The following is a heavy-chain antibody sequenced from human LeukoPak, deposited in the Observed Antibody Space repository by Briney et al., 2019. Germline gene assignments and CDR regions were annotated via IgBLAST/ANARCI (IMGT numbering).Heavy chain of an antibody. Sequence: SETRSLTCTVSGGSVSSGSYYWSWIRQPPGKGLEWIGYIYYSGSTNYNPSLKSRVTISVDTSKNQFSLKLSSVTAADTAVYYCARALPPYDSSGYFDYWGQGTLVTVSS. D-gene: IGHD3-22*01. J-gene: IGHJ4*02. V-gene: IGHV4-61*01. CDR1: GGSVSSGSYY. CDR3: ARALPPYDSSGYFDY. CDR2: IYYSGST.